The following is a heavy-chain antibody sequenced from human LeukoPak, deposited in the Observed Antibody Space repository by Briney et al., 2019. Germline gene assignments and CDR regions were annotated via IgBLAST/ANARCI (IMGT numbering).Heavy chain of an antibody. J-gene: IGHJ4*02. V-gene: IGHV4-34*01. CDR3: ARQLGARVAIDY. CDR1: GGSFSGYY. D-gene: IGHD3-16*01. Sequence: SETLSLTCAVYGGSFSGYYWSWIRQPPGKGLEWIGEINHSGSTNNNPSLKSRVTISVDTSKNQFSLKLSSVTAADTAVYYCARQLGARVAIDYWGQGTLVTVSS. CDR2: INHSGST.